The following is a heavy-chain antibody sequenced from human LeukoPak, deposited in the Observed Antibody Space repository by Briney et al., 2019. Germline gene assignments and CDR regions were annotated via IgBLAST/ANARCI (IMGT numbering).Heavy chain of an antibody. CDR2: INPSGGST. CDR3: ARAGPTYDFWSGYLFDY. Sequence: ASVTVSCTASGYTFTSYYMHWVRQAPGQGLEWMGIINPSGGSTSYAQKFQGRVTMTRDTSTSTVYMELSSLRSEDTAVYYCARAGPTYDFWSGYLFDYWGQGTLVTVSS. J-gene: IGHJ4*02. V-gene: IGHV1-46*01. CDR1: GYTFTSYY. D-gene: IGHD3-3*01.